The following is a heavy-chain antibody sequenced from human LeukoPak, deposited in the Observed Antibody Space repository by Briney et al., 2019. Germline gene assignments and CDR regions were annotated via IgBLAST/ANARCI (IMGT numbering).Heavy chain of an antibody. D-gene: IGHD3-10*01. CDR2: IYHSGST. J-gene: IGHJ4*02. CDR1: GYSISSGYY. V-gene: IGHV4-38-2*02. CDR3: ARLRGSGSYYIFDY. Sequence: PSETLSLTCTVSGYSISSGYYWGWIRQPPGKGLEWIGSIYHSGSTYYAPSVKSRVTISVDTSKNQFSLRLSSVTAADTAVYYCARLRGSGSYYIFDYWGQGTLVTVSS.